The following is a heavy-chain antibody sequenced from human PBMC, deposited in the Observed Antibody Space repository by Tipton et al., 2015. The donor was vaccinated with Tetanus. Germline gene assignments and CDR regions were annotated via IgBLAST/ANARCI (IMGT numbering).Heavy chain of an antibody. D-gene: IGHD6-13*01. V-gene: IGHV6-1*01. Sequence: GLVKPSQTLSLTCAISGDSVSSNSAAWNWIRQSPSRGLEWLGRTYYRSKWYNDYAVSVKSRITINPDTSKNQFSLQLNSVTPEDTAVYYCARDRDRGIAAAGRHRYFDSWGQGTLVTVSS. CDR1: GDSVSSNSAA. CDR2: TYYRSKWYN. J-gene: IGHJ4*02. CDR3: ARDRDRGIAAAGRHRYFDS.